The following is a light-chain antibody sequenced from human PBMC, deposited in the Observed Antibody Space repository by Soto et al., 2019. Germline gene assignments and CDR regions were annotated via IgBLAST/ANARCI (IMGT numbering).Light chain of an antibody. CDR1: SSDIGAYNY. J-gene: IGLJ1*01. Sequence: QSALTQPASVSGSPGQSITISCTGTSSDIGAYNYVSWYQQHPGKAPKLMIYEVTNRPSGISNRFSGSWSGNTASLSISGLQAEDEADYYCSSYSSAIAFVFGTGTKVTVL. V-gene: IGLV2-14*01. CDR3: SSYSSAIAFV. CDR2: EVT.